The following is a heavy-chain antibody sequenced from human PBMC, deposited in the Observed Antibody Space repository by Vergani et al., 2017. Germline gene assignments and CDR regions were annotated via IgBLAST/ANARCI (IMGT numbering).Heavy chain of an antibody. CDR1: GFTFSNAW. V-gene: IGHV3-15*01. CDR3: TTDFSVWGSYPHDAFDI. D-gene: IGHD1-26*01. Sequence: EVQLVESGGGLVQPGGSLRLSCAASGFTFSNAWMSWVRQAPGKGLEWVGRIKSKTDGGTTDYAAPVKGRFTISRDDSKNTLYLQMNSLKTEDTAVYYCTTDFSVWGSYPHDAFDIWGQGTMVTVSS. CDR2: IKSKTDGGTT. J-gene: IGHJ3*02.